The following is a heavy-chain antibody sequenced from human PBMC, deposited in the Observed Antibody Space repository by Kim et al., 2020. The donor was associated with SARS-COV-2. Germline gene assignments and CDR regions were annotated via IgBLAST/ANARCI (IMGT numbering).Heavy chain of an antibody. CDR2: GNK. J-gene: IGHJ4*02. V-gene: IGHV1-8*01. CDR3: ARESGGEDY. Sequence: GNKGYAQKTQGRVTMTRNTSISTDYMGLSSLRSEDTAVYYCARESGGEDYWGQGTLVTVSS. D-gene: IGHD3-16*01.